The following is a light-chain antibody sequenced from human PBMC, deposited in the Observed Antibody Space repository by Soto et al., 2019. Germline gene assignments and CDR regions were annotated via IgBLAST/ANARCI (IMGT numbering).Light chain of an antibody. V-gene: IGKV3-20*01. J-gene: IGKJ1*01. CDR2: GAS. Sequence: EIVLTQSPGTLSLSPGERATLSCRASQSVSSSYLAWYQQKPGQAPRLLMYGASSRATGIPDRFSGRGSGTDFTLTISRLEPEDFAVYYCQQDGSSPRTFGQGTKVEIK. CDR1: QSVSSSY. CDR3: QQDGSSPRT.